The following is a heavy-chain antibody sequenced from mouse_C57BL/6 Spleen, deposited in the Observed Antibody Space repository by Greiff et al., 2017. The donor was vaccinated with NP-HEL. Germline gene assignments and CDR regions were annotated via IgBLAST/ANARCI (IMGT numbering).Heavy chain of an antibody. J-gene: IGHJ4*01. D-gene: IGHD1-1*01. CDR1: GYTFTSYW. Sequence: QVQLQQPGAELVMPGASVKLSCKASGYTFTSYWMHWVKQRPGQGLEWIGEIDPSDSYTNYNQKFKGKSTLTVDKSSSTAYMQLSSLTSEDSAVYYCARSNGGGEYYAMDYWGQGTSVTVSS. CDR3: ARSNGGGEYYAMDY. CDR2: IDPSDSYT. V-gene: IGHV1-69*01.